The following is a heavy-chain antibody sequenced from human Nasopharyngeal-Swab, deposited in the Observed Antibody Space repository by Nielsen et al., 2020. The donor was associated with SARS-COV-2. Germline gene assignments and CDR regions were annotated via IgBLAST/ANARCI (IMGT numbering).Heavy chain of an antibody. D-gene: IGHD2-15*01. V-gene: IGHV1-69*13. Sequence: SVKVSCKASGGTFSSYAISWVRQAPGQGLEWMGGIIPIFGTANYAQKFQGRVTITADESTSTAYIELSSLRSEDTAVYYCARQRYCSGGSCYPGGYWGQGTLVTVSS. J-gene: IGHJ4*02. CDR3: ARQRYCSGGSCYPGGY. CDR1: GGTFSSYA. CDR2: IIPIFGTA.